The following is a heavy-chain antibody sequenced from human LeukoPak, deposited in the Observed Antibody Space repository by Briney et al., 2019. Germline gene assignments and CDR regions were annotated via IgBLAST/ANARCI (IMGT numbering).Heavy chain of an antibody. CDR1: GGPFSGYY. Sequence: SETLSLTCAVYGGPFSGYYWSWIRKPPGKGLEWIGEINHSGSTNYNPSLKSRVTISVDTSKNQFSLKLSSVTAADTAVYYCARGLSAIVYWGQGTLVTVSS. J-gene: IGHJ4*02. CDR2: INHSGST. V-gene: IGHV4-34*01. CDR3: ARGLSAIVY. D-gene: IGHD2-15*01.